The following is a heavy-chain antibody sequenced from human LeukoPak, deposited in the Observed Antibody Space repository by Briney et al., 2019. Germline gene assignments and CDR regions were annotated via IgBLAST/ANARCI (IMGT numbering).Heavy chain of an antibody. J-gene: IGHJ4*02. CDR2: IYTSGST. CDR1: GGSISSGSYY. Sequence: SQTLSLTCTVSGGSISSGSYYWSWIRQPAGKGLEWIGRIYTSGSTNYNPSLKSRVTISVDTSKNQFSLKLSSVTAADTAVYYCARGVGATVDYWGQGTLVTVSS. D-gene: IGHD1-26*01. V-gene: IGHV4-61*02. CDR3: ARGVGATVDY.